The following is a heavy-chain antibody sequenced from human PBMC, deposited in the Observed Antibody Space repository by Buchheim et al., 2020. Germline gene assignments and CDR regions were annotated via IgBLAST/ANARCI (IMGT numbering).Heavy chain of an antibody. J-gene: IGHJ4*02. D-gene: IGHD2-15*01. CDR2: ITSSSSYI. V-gene: IGHV3-21*06. CDR1: GFTFSNFS. CDR3: APYRSGGSCNSLDY. Sequence: EVQLVESGGGLVKPGGSLRLSCAASGFTFSNFSMNWVRQAPGKGLEWVSSITSSSSYIFYADSVKGRLTISRDNAKNSLYLQMNSLRAEDTAVYYCAPYRSGGSCNSLDYWGQGTL.